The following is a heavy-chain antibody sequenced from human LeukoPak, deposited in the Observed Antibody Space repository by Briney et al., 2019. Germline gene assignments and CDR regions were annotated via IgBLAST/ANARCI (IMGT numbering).Heavy chain of an antibody. J-gene: IGHJ5*02. CDR1: GFTFSDYY. V-gene: IGHV3-11*01. CDR3: ARELYGGPNWFDP. Sequence: GGSLRLSCAASGFTFSDYYMSWIRQAPGKGLEWVSYISSSGSTIYYADSVKGRFTISKDNAKNSLYLQMNSLRAEDTAVYYCARELYGGPNWFDPWGQGTLVTVSS. CDR2: ISSSGSTI. D-gene: IGHD4-23*01.